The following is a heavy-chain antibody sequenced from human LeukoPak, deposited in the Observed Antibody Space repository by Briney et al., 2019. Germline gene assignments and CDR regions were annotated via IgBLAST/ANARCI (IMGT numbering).Heavy chain of an antibody. CDR3: ARDGYVAARPFDY. CDR1: GFTFSSYA. Sequence: TGGSLRLSCAASGFTFSSYAMHWVRQAPGKGLEWVAVISYDGSNKYYADSVKGRFTSSRDNSKNTLYLQMNSLRAEDTAVYYCARDGYVAARPFDYWGQGTLVTVSS. J-gene: IGHJ4*02. CDR2: ISYDGSNK. D-gene: IGHD6-6*01. V-gene: IGHV3-30*01.